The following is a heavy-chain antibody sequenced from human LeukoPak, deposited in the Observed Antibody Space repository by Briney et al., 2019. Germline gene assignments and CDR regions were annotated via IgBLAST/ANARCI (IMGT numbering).Heavy chain of an antibody. V-gene: IGHV3-30*18. Sequence: GGSLRLSCAASGFTFSSYGMHWVRQAPGKGLEWVAVISYDGSNKYYADSVKGRFTISRDNSKNTLYLQMNSLRAEDTAVYYCAKDPQSRYCSSTSCYGPVWFDPWGQGTLVTVSS. D-gene: IGHD2-2*01. CDR3: AKDPQSRYCSSTSCYGPVWFDP. CDR2: ISYDGSNK. CDR1: GFTFSSYG. J-gene: IGHJ5*02.